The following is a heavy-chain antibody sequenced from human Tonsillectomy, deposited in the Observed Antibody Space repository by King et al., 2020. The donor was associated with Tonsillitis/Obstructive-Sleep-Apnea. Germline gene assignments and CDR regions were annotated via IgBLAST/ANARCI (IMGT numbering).Heavy chain of an antibody. CDR2: IYYSGST. CDR3: ARVSITIFGGRVDAFDI. J-gene: IGHJ3*02. Sequence: VQLQESGPGLVKPSQTLSLTCTVSGGSISSGGYYWSWIRQHPGKGLEWIGYIYYSGSTYYNPSLKSRVTISVDTSKNQCSLKLSSVTAADTAVYYCARVSITIFGGRVDAFDIWGQGTMVTVSS. D-gene: IGHD3-3*01. CDR1: GGSISSGGYY. V-gene: IGHV4-31*03.